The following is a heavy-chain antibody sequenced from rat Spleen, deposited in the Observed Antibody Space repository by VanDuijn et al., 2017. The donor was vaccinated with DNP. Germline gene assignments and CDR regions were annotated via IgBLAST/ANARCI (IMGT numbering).Heavy chain of an antibody. CDR3: SRRGDFDY. Sequence: EVQLVESGGGLVQPGRSLKLSCAASGFTFSNYYMAWVRQAPKKGLEWVATISTIGSRTYYPDSVKGRFTISRDNAKSTLYLQMDSLRSEETATYYCSRRGDFDYWGQGTLVTVSS. CDR2: ISTIGSRT. V-gene: IGHV5S11*01. CDR1: GFTFSNYY. J-gene: IGHJ3*01.